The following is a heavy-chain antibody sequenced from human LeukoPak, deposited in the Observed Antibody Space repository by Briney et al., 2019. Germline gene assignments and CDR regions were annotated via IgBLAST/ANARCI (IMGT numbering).Heavy chain of an antibody. V-gene: IGHV3-11*04. CDR3: AKYFTVGDPYYMDV. D-gene: IGHD2-8*02. CDR2: ISSSGSNI. Sequence: GGSLRLSCAASGFTFSDYYMSWIRQAPGQGLEWVSYISSSGSNIYYADSVKGRFTISRDNAKNSLYLQMNSLRPEDTAVYYCAKYFTVGDPYYMDVWGKGTTVTISS. CDR1: GFTFSDYY. J-gene: IGHJ6*03.